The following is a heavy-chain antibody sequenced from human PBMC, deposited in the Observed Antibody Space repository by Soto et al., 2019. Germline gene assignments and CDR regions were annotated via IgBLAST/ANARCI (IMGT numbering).Heavy chain of an antibody. CDR2: ISAYSGHT. D-gene: IGHD2-8*01. V-gene: IGHV1-18*01. CDR3: ARRPHLGVNVELDY. J-gene: IGHJ4*02. CDR1: GYTFTNYG. Sequence: QVQLVQSGAEVKKPGASVTVSCKASGYTFTNYGINWVRQAPGQGLEWMGWISAYSGHTNYAQKLQDRVTMTTDTSTSTAYMELRSLRSDDTAVYYCARRPHLGVNVELDYWGQGTLVTVSS.